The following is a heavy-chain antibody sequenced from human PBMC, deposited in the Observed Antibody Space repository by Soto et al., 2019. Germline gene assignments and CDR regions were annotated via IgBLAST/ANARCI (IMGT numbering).Heavy chain of an antibody. V-gene: IGHV3-7*05. J-gene: IGHJ3*01. D-gene: IGHD3-16*01. CDR3: ARRGGSRTRTTFVV. Sequence: QVVESGGGLVQPGGSLRLSCAASGFTFSSYWMTWVRQAPGKGLEWVANINQDGSEKYCADSVKGRFTISRDNGNNSQYLQMHSLRAEDTDMYYCARRGGSRTRTTFVVWGQGTMVTVSS. CDR2: INQDGSEK. CDR1: GFTFSSYW.